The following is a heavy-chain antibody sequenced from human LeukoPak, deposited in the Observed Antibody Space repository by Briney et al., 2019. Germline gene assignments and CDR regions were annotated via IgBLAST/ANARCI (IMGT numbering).Heavy chain of an antibody. CDR1: GYTFTSYG. V-gene: IGHV1-18*01. D-gene: IGHD3-3*01. Sequence: ASVKVSCKASGYTFTSYGISWVRQAPGQGLEWMGWISAYNGNTNYAQKLQGRVTMTTVTSTSTAYMELRSLRSDDTAVYYCARDGIFGVVIISGDVGPGFDYWGQGTLVTVSS. CDR3: ARDGIFGVVIISGDVGPGFDY. J-gene: IGHJ4*02. CDR2: ISAYNGNT.